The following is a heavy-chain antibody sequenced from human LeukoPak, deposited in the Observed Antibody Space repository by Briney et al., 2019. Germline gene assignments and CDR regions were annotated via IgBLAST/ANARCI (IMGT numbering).Heavy chain of an antibody. CDR3: ARYYCSGNSCYTWLDY. V-gene: IGHV4-4*07. CDR1: GDSISGYY. D-gene: IGHD2-2*02. CDR2: VHSSGNT. Sequence: SETLSLTCTVSGDSISGYYWSWIRQPAGKGLDWIGRVHSSGNTNYNSSLKSRVTMSADTSKNQFSLKLSSVTAADTAVYYCARYYCSGNSCYTWLDYWGQGTLVTVSS. J-gene: IGHJ4*02.